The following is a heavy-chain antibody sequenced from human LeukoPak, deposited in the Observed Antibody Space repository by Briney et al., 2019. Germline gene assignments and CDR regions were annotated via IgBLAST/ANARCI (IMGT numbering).Heavy chain of an antibody. CDR3: ARDREWLRSVFDY. Sequence: GGSLRLSCAASGFTFSSYAMSWVRQAPGKGLEWVSAISGSGGSTYYADSVKGRFTISRDNSKNTLYLQINSLRAEDTAVYYCARDREWLRSVFDYWGQGTLVTVSS. CDR1: GFTFSSYA. J-gene: IGHJ4*02. CDR2: ISGSGGST. D-gene: IGHD5-12*01. V-gene: IGHV3-23*01.